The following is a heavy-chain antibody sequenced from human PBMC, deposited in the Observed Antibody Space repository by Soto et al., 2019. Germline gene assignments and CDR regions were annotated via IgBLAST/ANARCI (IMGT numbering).Heavy chain of an antibody. CDR2: VDPEDGET. D-gene: IGHD2-21*01. J-gene: IGHJ6*02. CDR1: GFKFIDYY. V-gene: IGHV1-69-2*01. CDR3: ATTTAVIVAHGPIDV. Sequence: EVQLVQSGAEVKKPGATVKISCKVSGFKFIDYYLYWVQQAPGKALEWMGRVDPEDGETVYSEKFQGRLTITADTSRDIAHMELSGLRSEDTAVYFCATTTAVIVAHGPIDVWGQGTTVIVSS.